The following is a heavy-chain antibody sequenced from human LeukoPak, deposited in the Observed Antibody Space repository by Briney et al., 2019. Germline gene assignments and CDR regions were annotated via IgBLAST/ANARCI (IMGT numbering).Heavy chain of an antibody. D-gene: IGHD5-18*01. J-gene: IGHJ4*02. V-gene: IGHV2-5*02. Sequence: SGPTLVKPTQTLTLTCTISGLSLSSSGVGVGWIRQPPGKALEWLVLIYWDDDKRYIPSLKSRLTITKDTSKTQVVLTMTNMDPVDTATYYCAHSGFSYGFDYWGQGTLVTVSS. CDR1: GLSLSSSGVG. CDR2: IYWDDDK. CDR3: AHSGFSYGFDY.